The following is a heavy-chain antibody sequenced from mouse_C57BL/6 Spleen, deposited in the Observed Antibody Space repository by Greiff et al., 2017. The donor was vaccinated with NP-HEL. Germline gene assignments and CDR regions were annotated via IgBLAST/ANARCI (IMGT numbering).Heavy chain of an antibody. J-gene: IGHJ3*01. CDR3: ARLYYDYGAAWFAY. Sequence: QVQLQQPGAELVKPGASVKMSCKASGYTFTSYWITWVKQRPGQGLEWIGDIYPGSGSTNYNEKFKSKATLTVDTSSSTASMQLSSLTSEDSAVYYGARLYYDYGAAWFAYWGQGTLVTVSA. V-gene: IGHV1-55*01. D-gene: IGHD2-4*01. CDR1: GYTFTSYW. CDR2: IYPGSGST.